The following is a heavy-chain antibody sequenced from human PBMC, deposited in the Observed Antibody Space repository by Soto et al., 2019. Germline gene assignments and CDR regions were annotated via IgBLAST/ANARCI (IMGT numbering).Heavy chain of an antibody. V-gene: IGHV1-69*12. CDR3: ARVSRDDPLGPADERMAFDI. J-gene: IGHJ3*02. CDR1: GGTFSSYA. CDR2: IIPIFGTA. D-gene: IGHD2-2*01. Sequence: QVQLVQSGAEVKKPGSSVKVSCKASGGTFSSYAISWVRQAPGQGLEWMGGIIPIFGTANYAQKFQGRVTIPADQCNSKAYMDLSSLRSEDTAVYYCARVSRDDPLGPADERMAFDIWGQGTMVPVSS.